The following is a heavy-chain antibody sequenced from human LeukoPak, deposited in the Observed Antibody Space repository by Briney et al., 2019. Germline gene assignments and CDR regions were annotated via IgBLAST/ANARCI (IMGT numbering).Heavy chain of an antibody. Sequence: GGSLRLSCAASGFTFSNYGMNWVRQAPGKGLEWVAIMSSDGKNKNYADSVKGRFTISRDNAKNTLYLQMNSLRAEDTAVYYCARGYCSSTSCPKAYYFDYWGQGTLVTVSS. CDR3: ARGYCSSTSCPKAYYFDY. J-gene: IGHJ4*02. V-gene: IGHV3-30*03. D-gene: IGHD2-2*01. CDR2: MSSDGKNK. CDR1: GFTFSNYG.